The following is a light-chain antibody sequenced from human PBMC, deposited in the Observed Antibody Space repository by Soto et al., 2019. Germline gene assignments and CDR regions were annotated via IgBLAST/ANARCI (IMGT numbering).Light chain of an antibody. V-gene: IGKV3-20*01. Sequence: EIVLTHSPGTLSLSPCERAALSSRASESVRSSHLAWYQQMPGQAPRLLIYGASNRATGIPDRFSGSGSGTDFTLTISRLEPEDFAVYYCQQYGSSGTFGQGTKVDIK. CDR1: ESVRSSH. J-gene: IGKJ1*01. CDR2: GAS. CDR3: QQYGSSGT.